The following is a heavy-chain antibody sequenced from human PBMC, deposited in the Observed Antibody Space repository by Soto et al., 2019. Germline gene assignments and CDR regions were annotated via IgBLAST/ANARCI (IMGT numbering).Heavy chain of an antibody. CDR2: ISWNSGSI. Sequence: PGGSLRLSCAASGFIFDDYAMHWVRQAPGKGLEWVSGISWNSGSIGYADSVKGRFTISRDNAKNSLYLQMNSLRPEDTALYYCARDRDYTFWSGYYDYWGRGTLVTVSS. J-gene: IGHJ4*02. D-gene: IGHD3-3*01. CDR3: ARDRDYTFWSGYYDY. V-gene: IGHV3-9*01. CDR1: GFIFDDYA.